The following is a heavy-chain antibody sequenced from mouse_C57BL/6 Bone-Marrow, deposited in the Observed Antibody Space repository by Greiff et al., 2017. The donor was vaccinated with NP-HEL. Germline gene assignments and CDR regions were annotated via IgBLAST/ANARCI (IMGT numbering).Heavy chain of an antibody. V-gene: IGHV5-16*01. Sequence: EVNLVESEGGLVQPGSSMKLSCTASGFTFSDYYMAWVRQVPEKGLEWVANINYYGSSTYYLDSLKSRFIISRDNAKNILYLQMSSLKSEDTATYYCARDAYYYGSSDLYWYFDVWGTGTTVTVSS. CDR1: GFTFSDYY. D-gene: IGHD1-1*01. CDR3: ARDAYYYGSSDLYWYFDV. CDR2: INYYGSST. J-gene: IGHJ1*03.